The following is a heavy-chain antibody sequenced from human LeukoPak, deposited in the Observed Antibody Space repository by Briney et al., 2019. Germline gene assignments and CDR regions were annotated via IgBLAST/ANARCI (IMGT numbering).Heavy chain of an antibody. J-gene: IGHJ4*02. D-gene: IGHD3-16*02. Sequence: GGSLRLSCAASGFTFSSYAMSWVRQAPGKGLEWVSAISGSGGSTYYAGSVKGRFTISRDNSKNTLYLQMNSLRAEDTAVYYCAKDGRYDYVWGSYRPYDDDYWGQGTLVTVSS. CDR3: AKDGRYDYVWGSYRPYDDDY. CDR1: GFTFSSYA. CDR2: ISGSGGST. V-gene: IGHV3-23*01.